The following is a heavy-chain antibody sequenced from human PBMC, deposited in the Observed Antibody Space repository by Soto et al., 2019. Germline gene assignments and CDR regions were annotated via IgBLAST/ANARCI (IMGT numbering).Heavy chain of an antibody. J-gene: IGHJ4*02. Sequence: VGSLRLSCAAPGFTLSNAWFNWVRQAPGKGLEWVAQAKRKAAGGAIDYAAPVKGRFIISRDDSKNMAYLQMNSLKIEDTALYYCTTGYGSDWYGWGQGTLVTVSS. D-gene: IGHD6-19*01. V-gene: IGHV3-15*07. CDR2: AKRKAAGGAI. CDR3: TTGYGSDWYG. CDR1: GFTLSNAW.